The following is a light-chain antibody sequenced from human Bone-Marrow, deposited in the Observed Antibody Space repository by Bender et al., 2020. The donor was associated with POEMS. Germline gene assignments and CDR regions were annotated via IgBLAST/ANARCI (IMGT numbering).Light chain of an antibody. J-gene: IGLJ3*02. CDR1: SSNTGSGYD. CDR3: QLYDNSLGGWV. CDR2: GYN. V-gene: IGLV1-40*01. Sequence: QSVLTQPPSVSGAPGQRVTISCTGSSSNTGSGYDINWYQHLPGTAPKLLIYGYNNRPSGVPDRFSGSKSGTSASLAITGLQAEDEGDYYCQLYDNSLGGWVFGGGTKLTVL.